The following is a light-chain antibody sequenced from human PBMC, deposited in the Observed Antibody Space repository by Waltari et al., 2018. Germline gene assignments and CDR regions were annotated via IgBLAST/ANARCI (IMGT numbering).Light chain of an antibody. Sequence: QSALTQPPSASGSPGQSVTISCTGTSSDVGGYNYLPWYQQHPGKAPKLMIYEVSKRPSGVPDRFSGSKSGNTASLTVSGLQAEDEADYYCSSYAGSNDLGVVFGGGTKLTVL. CDR3: SSYAGSNDLGVV. CDR2: EVS. CDR1: SSDVGGYNY. V-gene: IGLV2-8*01. J-gene: IGLJ2*01.